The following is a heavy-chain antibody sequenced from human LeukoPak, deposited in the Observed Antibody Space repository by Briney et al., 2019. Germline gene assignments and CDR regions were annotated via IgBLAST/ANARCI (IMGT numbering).Heavy chain of an antibody. J-gene: IGHJ4*02. D-gene: IGHD3-9*01. CDR1: GFTFSSYG. Sequence: PGWSLRLSCAASGFTFSSYGMHWVRQTPGKGLEWVAFIRYDGTNKHYADSVKGRFTISRDNSKNTLYLQMNSLRPEDTAVYYCAREDYDILTGYYRHFDYWGQGTLVTVSS. CDR3: AREDYDILTGYYRHFDY. V-gene: IGHV3-30*02. CDR2: IRYDGTNK.